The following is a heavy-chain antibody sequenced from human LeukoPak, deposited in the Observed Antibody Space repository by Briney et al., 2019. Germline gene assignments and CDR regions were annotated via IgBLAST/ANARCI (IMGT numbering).Heavy chain of an antibody. D-gene: IGHD2-15*01. Sequence: GASVKVSCKASGGTFSSYAISWVRQAPGQGLEWMGGIIPIFGTANYAQKFQGRVTITADESTSTAYMEPSSLRSEDTAVYYCARDRLYCSGGSCYSERFGYWGQGTLVTVSS. CDR1: GGTFSSYA. V-gene: IGHV1-69*01. J-gene: IGHJ4*02. CDR2: IIPIFGTA. CDR3: ARDRLYCSGGSCYSERFGY.